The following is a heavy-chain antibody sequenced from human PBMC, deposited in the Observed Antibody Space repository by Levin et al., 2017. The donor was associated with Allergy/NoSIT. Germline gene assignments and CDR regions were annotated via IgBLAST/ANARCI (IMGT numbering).Heavy chain of an antibody. CDR3: ARDLRRGYLDASAEYFQH. CDR2: INPNSGGT. Sequence: GESLKISCKASGYTFTGYYMHWVRQAPGQGLEWMGWINPNSGGTNYAQKFQGRVTMTRDTSISTAYMELSRLRSDDTAVYYCARDLRRGYLDASAEYFQHWGQGTLVTVSS. V-gene: IGHV1-2*02. D-gene: IGHD3-10*01. CDR1: GYTFTGYY. J-gene: IGHJ1*01.